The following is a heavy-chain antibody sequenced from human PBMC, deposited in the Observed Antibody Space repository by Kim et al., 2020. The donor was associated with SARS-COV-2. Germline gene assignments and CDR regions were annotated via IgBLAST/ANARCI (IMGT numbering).Heavy chain of an antibody. D-gene: IGHD3-9*01. V-gene: IGHV3-64*01. CDR3: ARSPISRPDNYYYGMDV. Sequence: VKGRFTISRDNSKNTLYLQMGSLRAEDMAVYYCARSPISRPDNYYYGMDVWGQGTTVTVSS. J-gene: IGHJ6*02.